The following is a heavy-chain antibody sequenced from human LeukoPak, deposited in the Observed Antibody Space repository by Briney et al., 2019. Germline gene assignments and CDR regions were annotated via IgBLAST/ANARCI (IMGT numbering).Heavy chain of an antibody. CDR3: YRVAICSSWPCFDY. V-gene: IGHV1-2*02. Sequence: GASVKVSCTASGGTFSSYAISWVRQATGQRLEWMRWINPNSGATDYAQKFQGMVTMTRNTSISTDDKEPSRLRSDDTAVRYCYRVAICSSWPCFDYWGQGTLVTVSS. J-gene: IGHJ4*02. D-gene: IGHD6-13*01. CDR2: INPNSGAT. CDR1: GGTFSSYA.